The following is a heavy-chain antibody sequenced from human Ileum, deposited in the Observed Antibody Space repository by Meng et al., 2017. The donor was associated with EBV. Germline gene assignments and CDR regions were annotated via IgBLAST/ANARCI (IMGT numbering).Heavy chain of an antibody. CDR3: ARDETGRFDP. CDR1: GFTFSHYG. CDR2: LPAYGGKI. Sequence: QLVESGGGSVQPGGSLRLSCAASGFTFSHYGMFWVRQAPGKGPEWVAILPAYGGKIYYSDSVKGRFSVSRDNSKNTLYLQMNSLRVEDTAMYYCARDETGRFDPWGQGTLVTVSS. J-gene: IGHJ5*02. D-gene: IGHD1-14*01. V-gene: IGHV3-30*03.